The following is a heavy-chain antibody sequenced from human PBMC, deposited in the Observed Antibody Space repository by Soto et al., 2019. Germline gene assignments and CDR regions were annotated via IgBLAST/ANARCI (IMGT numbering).Heavy chain of an antibody. Sequence: ASETLSLTCTVSSGSIISSNYYWAWIRQPPEKGLEWIATIYYSGSTYYSPSLKSRVTISVDTSKNQFSLRLASVTAEDTAVYYCARDDSGFSGSHYIDYFNYWGQGALVTVSS. D-gene: IGHD1-26*01. J-gene: IGHJ4*02. CDR2: IYYSGST. CDR1: SGSIISSNYY. V-gene: IGHV4-39*02. CDR3: ARDDSGFSGSHYIDYFNY.